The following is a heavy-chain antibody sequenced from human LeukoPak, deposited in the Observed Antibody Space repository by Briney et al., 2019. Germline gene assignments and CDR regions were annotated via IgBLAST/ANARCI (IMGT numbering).Heavy chain of an antibody. J-gene: IGHJ5*02. Sequence: GGSLRLSCAASGFTFGDYYMTWVRQAPGKGLEWVSYISNSGSTIYDADSVKGRFTISRDNAKNSLYLQMNTLRAEDTAVYYCARHARGFFDPWGQGTLVTVSS. CDR1: GFTFGDYY. D-gene: IGHD2-2*01. CDR2: ISNSGSTI. CDR3: ARHARGFFDP. V-gene: IGHV3-11*01.